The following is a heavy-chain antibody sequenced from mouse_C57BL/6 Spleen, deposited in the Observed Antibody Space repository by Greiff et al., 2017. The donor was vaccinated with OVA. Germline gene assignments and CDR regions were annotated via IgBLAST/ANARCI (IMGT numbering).Heavy chain of an antibody. CDR2: IDPENGDT. J-gene: IGHJ4*01. CDR3: TTSVDGGY. V-gene: IGHV14-4*01. CDR1: GFNIKDDY. Sequence: EVQLQESGAELVRPGASVKLSCTASGFNIKDDYMHWVKQRPEQGLEWIGWIDPENGDTEYASKFQGKATITADTSSNTAYLQLSSLTSEDTAVYYCTTSVDGGYWGQGTSVTVSS.